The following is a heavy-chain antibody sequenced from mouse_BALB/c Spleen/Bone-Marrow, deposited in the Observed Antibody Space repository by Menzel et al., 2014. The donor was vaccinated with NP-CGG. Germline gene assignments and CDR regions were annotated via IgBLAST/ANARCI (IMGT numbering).Heavy chain of an antibody. J-gene: IGHJ2*01. CDR3: AREAYYGPDY. D-gene: IGHD1-2*01. V-gene: IGHV1S81*02. CDR1: GYTFTRYW. Sequence: QVQLQQSGAELVKPGASVKLSCKASGYTFTRYWMEWVKQRPGQGLEWIGEINPSNGRTNYNEKFKSKATLTVDESSSTAYMQLSSLTSEDSAVYYCAREAYYGPDYWGQGTTLTVSS. CDR2: INPSNGRT.